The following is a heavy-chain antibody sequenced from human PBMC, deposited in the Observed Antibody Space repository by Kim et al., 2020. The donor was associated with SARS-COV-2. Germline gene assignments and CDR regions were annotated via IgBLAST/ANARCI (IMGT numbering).Heavy chain of an antibody. J-gene: IGHJ4*02. V-gene: IGHV3-74*01. Sequence: AASLKGRFTISRNNAKSTLYLQMNSLRAEDTAVYYCARVPRDSSGYYYGYWGQGTLVTVSS. CDR3: ARVPRDSSGYYYGY. D-gene: IGHD3-22*01.